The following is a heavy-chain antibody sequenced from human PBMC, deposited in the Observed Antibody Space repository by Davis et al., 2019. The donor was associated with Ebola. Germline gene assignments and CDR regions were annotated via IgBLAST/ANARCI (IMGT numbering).Heavy chain of an antibody. V-gene: IGHV3-30*03. CDR2: ISYDGNNK. CDR3: ARDSYGMDV. Sequence: PGGSLRLSCAASGFTFSDYYMSWIRQAPGKGLEWVTVISYDGNNKYYADSVKGRFTISRDNSKNTLYLQIDSLRADDTAVYYCARDSYGMDVWGKGTTVTVSS. CDR1: GFTFSDYY. J-gene: IGHJ6*04.